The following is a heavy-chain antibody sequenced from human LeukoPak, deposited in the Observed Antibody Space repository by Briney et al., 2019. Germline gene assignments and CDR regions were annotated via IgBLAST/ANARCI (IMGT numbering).Heavy chain of an antibody. Sequence: PSQTLSLTCTVSGGSISSGDYYWSWIRQPPGKGLEWIGYIYYSGSTYYNPSLKSRVTISVDTSKNQFSLKLSSVTAADTAVYYCARATYYYGPGSYPLHYFDYWGQGTLVTVSS. CDR3: ARATYYYGPGSYPLHYFDY. D-gene: IGHD3-10*01. CDR1: GGSISSGDYY. CDR2: IYYSGST. V-gene: IGHV4-30-4*01. J-gene: IGHJ4*02.